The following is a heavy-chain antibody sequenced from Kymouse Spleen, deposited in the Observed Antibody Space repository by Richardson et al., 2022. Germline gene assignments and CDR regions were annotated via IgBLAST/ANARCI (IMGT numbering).Heavy chain of an antibody. CDR1: GGSFSGYY. D-gene: IGHD1-20*01,IGHD1-7*01. Sequence: QVQLQQWGAGLLKPSETLSLTCAVYGGSFSGYYWSWIRQPPGKGLEWIGEINHSGSTNYNPSLKSRVTISVDTSKNQFSLKLSSVTAADTAVYYCASITGTPLYYYGMDVWGQGTTVTVSS. CDR2: INHSGST. J-gene: IGHJ6*02. CDR3: ASITGTPLYYYGMDV. V-gene: IGHV4-34*01.